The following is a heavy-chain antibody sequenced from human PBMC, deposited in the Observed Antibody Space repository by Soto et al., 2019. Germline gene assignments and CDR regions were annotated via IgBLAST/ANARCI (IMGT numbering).Heavy chain of an antibody. CDR1: GFTFSSYG. V-gene: IGHV3-30*18. Sequence: GGSLRLSXAASGFTFSSYGMHWVRQAPGKGLEWVAVISYDGSNKYYADSVKGRFTISRDNSKNTLYLQMNSLRAEDTAVYYCAKDHYPYGDYPWMVFDYWGQGTLVTVSS. D-gene: IGHD4-17*01. J-gene: IGHJ4*02. CDR2: ISYDGSNK. CDR3: AKDHYPYGDYPWMVFDY.